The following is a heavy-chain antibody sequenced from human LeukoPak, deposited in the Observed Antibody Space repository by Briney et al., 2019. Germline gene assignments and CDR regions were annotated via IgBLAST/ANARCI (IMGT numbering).Heavy chain of an antibody. CDR3: AKSDSGWTYYYYGMDV. V-gene: IGHV3-23*01. D-gene: IGHD6-19*01. CDR2: ISGSGGST. Sequence: PGGSLRLSCAASGFTFSSYAMSWVRQAPGKGLEWVSAISGSGGSTYYADSVKGRFTISRDNSKNTLYLQMSSLRAEGTAVYYCAKSDSGWTYYYYGMDVWGQGTTVTVSS. CDR1: GFTFSSYA. J-gene: IGHJ6*02.